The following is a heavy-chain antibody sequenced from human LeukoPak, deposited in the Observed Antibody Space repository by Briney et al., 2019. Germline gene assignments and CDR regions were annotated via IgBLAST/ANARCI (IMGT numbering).Heavy chain of an antibody. V-gene: IGHV3-23*01. J-gene: IGHJ4*02. CDR2: ISGSCGST. CDR3: AKEEGAGPLDY. D-gene: IGHD1-26*01. Sequence: GGSLRLSCAASGFTFSSYAMSWVRESPGKGVEWVSAISGSCGSTYYADSVKGRLTISRDNSKNTLYLQMNSLRAEDTAVYYCAKEEGAGPLDYWGQGTLVTVSS. CDR1: GFTFSSYA.